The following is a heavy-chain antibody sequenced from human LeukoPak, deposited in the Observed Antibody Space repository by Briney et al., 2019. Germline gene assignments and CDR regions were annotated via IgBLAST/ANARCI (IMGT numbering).Heavy chain of an antibody. CDR1: GFTFSSYA. J-gene: IGHJ4*02. CDR3: ARGVVVITHVVDY. CDR2: ISYDGSNK. Sequence: PGGSLRLSCAASGFTFSSYAMHWVRQAPGKGLEWVAVISYDGSNKYYADSVKGRFTISRDNSKNTLYLQMNSLRAEDTAVYYCARGVVVITHVVDYWGQGTLVTVSS. V-gene: IGHV3-30*04. D-gene: IGHD3-22*01.